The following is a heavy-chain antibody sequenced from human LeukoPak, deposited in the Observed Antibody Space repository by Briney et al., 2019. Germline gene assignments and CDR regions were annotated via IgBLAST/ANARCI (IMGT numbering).Heavy chain of an antibody. V-gene: IGHV1-24*01. Sequence: ASVTVSCKVSGNTLSELSMHWVRQAPGKGLEWMGGFDPENGETIYAQTFQGRVTLTEDRSTDTTYLDMSSLRSEDTAVYYCGKGGSNPGRHNSAWGSMDVWGQGTTVSVSS. CDR1: GNTLSELS. CDR3: GKGGSNPGRHNSAWGSMDV. J-gene: IGHJ6*02. D-gene: IGHD3-16*01. CDR2: FDPENGET.